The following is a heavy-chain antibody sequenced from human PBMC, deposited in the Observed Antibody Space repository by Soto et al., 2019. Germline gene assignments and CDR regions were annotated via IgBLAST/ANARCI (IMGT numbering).Heavy chain of an antibody. V-gene: IGHV3-33*01. CDR2: IWYDGSNK. J-gene: IGHJ6*02. CDR1: GFTFSSYG. Sequence: QVQLVESGGGVVQPGRSLRLSCAASGFTFSSYGMHWVRQAPGKGLEWVAVIWYDGSNKYYADSVEGRFTISRDNSKNTLYLQMNSLRAEDTAVYYCARIPGRYYGMDVWGQGTTVTVSS. CDR3: ARIPGRYYGMDV.